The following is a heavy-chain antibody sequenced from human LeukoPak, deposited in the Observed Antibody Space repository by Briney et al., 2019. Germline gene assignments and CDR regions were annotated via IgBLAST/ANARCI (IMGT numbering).Heavy chain of an antibody. CDR1: GFTFSSYG. V-gene: IGHV3-30*02. D-gene: IGHD3-22*01. CDR3: SGSGSLPTTYYYYMDV. CDR2: IRYDGSNK. Sequence: PGGSLRLSCAASGFTFSSYGMHWVRQAPGKGLEWVAFIRYDGSNKYYADSVKGRFTISRDNSKNTLYLRMNSLRAEDTAVYYCSGSGSLPTTYYYYMDVWGKGTTVTVSS. J-gene: IGHJ6*03.